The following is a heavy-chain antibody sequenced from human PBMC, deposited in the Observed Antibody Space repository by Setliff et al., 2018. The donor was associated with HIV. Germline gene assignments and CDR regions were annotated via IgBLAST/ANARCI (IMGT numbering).Heavy chain of an antibody. D-gene: IGHD3-22*01. V-gene: IGHV3-20*04. CDR1: GFTFDDYG. J-gene: IGHJ4*02. CDR3: ARYGSSGYYYARYWVFDY. CDR2: INWNGGST. Sequence: RPGGSLRLSCAASGFTFDDYGMSWVRQAPGKGLEWVSGINWNGGSTGYADFVKGRFTISRDDAKNSLYLQMNSLRAEDTALYYCARYGSSGYYYARYWVFDYWGQGALVTVSS.